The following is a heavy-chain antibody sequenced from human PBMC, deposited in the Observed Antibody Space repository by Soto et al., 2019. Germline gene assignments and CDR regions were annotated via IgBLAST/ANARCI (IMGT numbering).Heavy chain of an antibody. D-gene: IGHD5-12*01. J-gene: IGHJ5*02. V-gene: IGHV1-69*13. Sequence: ASVKVSCKASGGTFSSYAISWVRQAPGQGREWMGGIIPIFGTANYAQKFQGRVTITADESTSTAYMELSSLRSEDTAVYYCARAGVASNVGDIVATIWENWFDPWGQGTLVTVSS. CDR2: IIPIFGTA. CDR3: ARAGVASNVGDIVATIWENWFDP. CDR1: GGTFSSYA.